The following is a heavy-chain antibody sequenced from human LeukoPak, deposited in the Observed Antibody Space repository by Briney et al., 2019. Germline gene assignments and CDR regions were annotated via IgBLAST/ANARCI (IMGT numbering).Heavy chain of an antibody. CDR3: SRDPSNTSGWKTWFDP. Sequence: ASVKVSCKASGYTFTSRGINWVRQPPGQGLEWMGWISAYNGDTKYSQSIQGRVTMTTDRYKSTDSLELRSLRSGATAVYYCSRDPSNTSGWKTWFDPWGQGTLVTVSS. D-gene: IGHD6-19*01. CDR1: GYTFTSRG. CDR2: ISAYNGDT. V-gene: IGHV1-18*01. J-gene: IGHJ5*02.